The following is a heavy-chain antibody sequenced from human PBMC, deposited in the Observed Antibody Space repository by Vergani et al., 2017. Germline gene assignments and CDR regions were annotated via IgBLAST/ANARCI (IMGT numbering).Heavy chain of an antibody. CDR3: ATPQTVTTGGMEV. D-gene: IGHD4-17*01. CDR2: VDPEDGET. CDR1: GYTFTDHY. V-gene: IGHV1-69-2*01. Sequence: EVQLVQSGAEVKKPGATMNISCKVSGYTFTDHYMHWVKQAPGKGLEWMGLVDPEDGETIYAEKFKGRVTIAADKSTDTAHLELSSLRSEDTAVYYCATPQTVTTGGMEVWGQGTTVIVSS. J-gene: IGHJ6*02.